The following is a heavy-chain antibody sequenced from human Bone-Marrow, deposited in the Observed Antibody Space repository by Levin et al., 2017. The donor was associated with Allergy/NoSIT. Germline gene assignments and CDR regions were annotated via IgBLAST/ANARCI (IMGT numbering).Heavy chain of an antibody. CDR3: ARVGGGAMVEDFDY. CDR1: GYTFTSYY. Sequence: ASVKVSCKASGYTFTSYYMHWVRQAPGQGLEWMGMINPRGGSTSYAQKFQGRVTMTRDTSTSTIYMELSRLRSDDTALYYCARVGGGAMVEDFDYWGQGTLVTVSS. CDR2: INPRGGST. D-gene: IGHD5-18*01. J-gene: IGHJ4*02. V-gene: IGHV1-46*01.